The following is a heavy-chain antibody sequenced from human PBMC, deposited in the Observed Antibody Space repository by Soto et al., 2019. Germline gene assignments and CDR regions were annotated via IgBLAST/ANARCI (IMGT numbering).Heavy chain of an antibody. J-gene: IGHJ4*02. CDR1: GGTFSSYA. D-gene: IGHD3-9*01. CDR2: IIPIFGTA. CDR3: ASPKAGYYDILTGYYNERHFDY. Sequence: GASVKVSCKASGGTFSSYAISWVRQAPGQGLEWMGGIIPIFGTANYAQKFQGRVTITADESTSTAYMELSSLRSEDTAVYYCASPKAGYYDILTGYYNERHFDYWGQGTLVTV. V-gene: IGHV1-69*13.